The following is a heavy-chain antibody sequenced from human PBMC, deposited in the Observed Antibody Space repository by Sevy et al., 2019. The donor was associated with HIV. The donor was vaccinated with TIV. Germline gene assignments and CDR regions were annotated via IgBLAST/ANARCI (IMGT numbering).Heavy chain of an antibody. CDR2: ISGGGGST. CDR1: GFTFAGYA. V-gene: IGHV3-23*01. J-gene: IGHJ6*02. D-gene: IGHD3-16*01. Sequence: GGSLRLSCAASGFTFAGYAMSWVRQAPGKGLEWVSAISGGGGSTYYADSVKGRFTISRDNSKNTLYRQMNSLGAEDAALYYCAKGGEAARLKNYYYYGMDVWGQGTTVTVSS. CDR3: AKGGEAARLKNYYYYGMDV.